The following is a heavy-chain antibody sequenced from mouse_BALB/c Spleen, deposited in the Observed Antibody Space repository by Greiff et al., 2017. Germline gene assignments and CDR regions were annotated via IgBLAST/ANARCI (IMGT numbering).Heavy chain of an antibody. CDR1: GFNIKDTY. V-gene: IGHV14-3*02. J-gene: IGHJ3*01. CDR3: GDGTFAY. Sequence: VQLQQSGAELVKPGASVKLSCTASGFNIKDTYMHWVKQRPEQGLEWIGRIDPANGNTKYDPKFQGMATITADTSSNTAYLQLSSLTSEDTAVYYCGDGTFAYWGQGTLVTVSA. CDR2: IDPANGNT. D-gene: IGHD2-13*01.